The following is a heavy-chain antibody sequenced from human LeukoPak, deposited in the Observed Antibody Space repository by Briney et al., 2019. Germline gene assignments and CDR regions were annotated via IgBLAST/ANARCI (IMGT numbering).Heavy chain of an antibody. Sequence: GGSLRLSCAASGFTVSSNYMSWVRQAPGKGLEWVSVIYSGGTTHYADSVKGRFNISRDHSKNTLYLQMNSVRADDTATYFCARARILDYWGQGTLVTVSS. V-gene: IGHV3-53*01. CDR1: GFTVSSNY. CDR3: ARARILDY. CDR2: IYSGGTT. J-gene: IGHJ4*02.